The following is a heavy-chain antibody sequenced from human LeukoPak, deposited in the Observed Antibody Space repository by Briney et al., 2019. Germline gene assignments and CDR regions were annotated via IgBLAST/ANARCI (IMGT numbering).Heavy chain of an antibody. CDR2: FNHSGST. V-gene: IGHV4-34*01. Sequence: SETLSLTCAVYGGSFSGYYWSWIRQPPGKGLEWIGEFNHSGSTNYNPSLKSRVTISVDTSKNQFSLKLSSVTAADTAVYYCARVSYYYDSSGYYPTRDFDYWGQGTLVTLSS. J-gene: IGHJ4*02. CDR1: GGSFSGYY. D-gene: IGHD3-22*01. CDR3: ARVSYYYDSSGYYPTRDFDY.